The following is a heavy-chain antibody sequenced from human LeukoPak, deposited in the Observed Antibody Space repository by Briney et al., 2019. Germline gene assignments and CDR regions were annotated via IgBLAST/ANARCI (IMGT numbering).Heavy chain of an antibody. CDR2: ISGGGGST. CDR1: GFTFSNAW. CDR3: AKRTPYCSSTSCFTDY. Sequence: GGSLRLSCAASGFTFSNAWMSWVRQAPGKGLEWVSAISGGGGSTYYADSVKGRFTISRDNSKNTLYLQMNSLRAEDTAVYYCAKRTPYCSSTSCFTDYWGQGTLVTVSS. J-gene: IGHJ4*02. D-gene: IGHD2-2*01. V-gene: IGHV3-23*01.